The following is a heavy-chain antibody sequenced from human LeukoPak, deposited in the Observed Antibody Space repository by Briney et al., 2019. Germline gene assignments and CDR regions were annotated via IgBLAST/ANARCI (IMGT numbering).Heavy chain of an antibody. J-gene: IGHJ4*02. CDR1: GFTFSSYA. CDR2: ISGSGGST. CDR3: AKNKDWNDEELDY. V-gene: IGHV3-23*01. Sequence: RGSLRLSCAASGFTFSSYAMSWVRQAPGKGLEWVSAISGSGGSTYYADSVKGRFTISRDNSKNTLYLQMNSLRAEDTAVYYCAKNKDWNDEELDYWGQGTLVTVSS. D-gene: IGHD1-1*01.